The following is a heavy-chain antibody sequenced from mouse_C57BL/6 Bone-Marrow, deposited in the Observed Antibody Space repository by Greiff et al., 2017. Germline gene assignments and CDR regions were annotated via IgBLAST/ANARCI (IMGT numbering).Heavy chain of an antibody. CDR3: ARRHYGSGWYFDV. CDR1: GFTFSSYA. V-gene: IGHV5-4*03. Sequence: EVMLVESGGGLVKPGGSLKLSCAASGFTFSSYAMYWVRQTPEKRLEWVATISDGGSYTYYPDNVKGRFTISRDNAKNNLYLQMSHLKSEDTAMYYCARRHYGSGWYFDVWGTGTTVTVSS. CDR2: ISDGGSYT. D-gene: IGHD1-1*01. J-gene: IGHJ1*03.